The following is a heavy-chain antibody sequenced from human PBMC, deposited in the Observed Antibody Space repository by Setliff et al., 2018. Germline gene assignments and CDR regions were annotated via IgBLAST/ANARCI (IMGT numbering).Heavy chain of an antibody. Sequence: PSETLSLTCVVDGMSFSEHYWAWIRQPPGKGLEFIGYVFYNGAAKYDPSLKSRVTMSVDTSKTQFSLKLNSMTTADTAVYYCARGGTYRYFDYWGQGALVTVSS. CDR1: GMSFSEHY. CDR2: VFYNGAA. CDR3: ARGGTYRYFDY. J-gene: IGHJ4*02. V-gene: IGHV4-59*11.